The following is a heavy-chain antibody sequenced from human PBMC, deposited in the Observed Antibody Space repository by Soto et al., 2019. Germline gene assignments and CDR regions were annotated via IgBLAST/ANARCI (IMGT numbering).Heavy chain of an antibody. V-gene: IGHV5-51*01. CDR3: ARTAAAGKYYYGMDV. Sequence: GASLKISCKGSGYSFTSYWIGWVRQMPGKGLESMGIIYPGDSDTRYSPSFQGQVTISADKSISTAYLQWSSLKASDTAMYYCARTAAAGKYYYGMDVWGQGTTVTV. CDR1: GYSFTSYW. D-gene: IGHD6-13*01. CDR2: IYPGDSDT. J-gene: IGHJ6*02.